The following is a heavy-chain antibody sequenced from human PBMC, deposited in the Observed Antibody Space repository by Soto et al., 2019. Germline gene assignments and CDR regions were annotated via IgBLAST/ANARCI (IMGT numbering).Heavy chain of an antibody. J-gene: IGHJ6*02. Sequence: QAQLQESGPGLVKPSETLSLTCTVSGGSISNFYWTWIRQPPGKGLEWIWNVHYRWNTNYNPSLKSRVTTSVNTAKNQLSLNLISVTAADTAVYYCSRHKDACSDRGGMEVWGQGTTVTVSS. CDR1: GGSISNFY. CDR2: VHYRWNT. V-gene: IGHV4-59*08. D-gene: IGHD6-25*01. CDR3: SRHKDACSDRGGMEV.